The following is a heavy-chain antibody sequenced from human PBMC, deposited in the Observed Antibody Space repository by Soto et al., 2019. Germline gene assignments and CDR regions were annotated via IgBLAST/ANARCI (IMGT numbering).Heavy chain of an antibody. CDR2: IWYDGANK. Sequence: GGSLRLSCAASKFIFMSYGMHWVRQAPGKGLEWVAFIWYDGANKYYADSVKGRFTISRDNSNNMLYLQMDSLTTEDTAVYYCAKDGAPRYCSRSSCHPAGAYWGQGTLVTVSS. V-gene: IGHV3-30*02. CDR3: AKDGAPRYCSRSSCHPAGAY. CDR1: KFIFMSYG. D-gene: IGHD2-15*01. J-gene: IGHJ4*02.